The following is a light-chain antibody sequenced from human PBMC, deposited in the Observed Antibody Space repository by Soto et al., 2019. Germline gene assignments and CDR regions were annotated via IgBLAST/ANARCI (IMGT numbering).Light chain of an antibody. CDR2: GAS. V-gene: IGKV3-15*01. Sequence: VKAQSSPTVSVPSGEKATLSCRASQSVSPNVAWYQQRPGQAPRLLIYGASTRATGIPGRFSGSGSGTEFTLTISSLVSEELAVYYCQPYYTWPSFGQGTRLEIK. CDR1: QSVSPN. CDR3: QPYYTWPS. J-gene: IGKJ5*01.